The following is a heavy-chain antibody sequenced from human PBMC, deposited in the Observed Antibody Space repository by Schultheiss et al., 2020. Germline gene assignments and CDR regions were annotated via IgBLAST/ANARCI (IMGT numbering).Heavy chain of an antibody. CDR3: ARDNGEIRAMDV. CDR1: GFTFSSYG. V-gene: IGHV3-21*04. CDR2: ISSSSSYI. D-gene: IGHD5-24*01. Sequence: WGSLRLSCAASGFTFSSYGMHWVRQAPGKGLEWVSSISSSSSYIYYADSVKGRFTISRDNSKNTLYLQMNSLRAEDTAVYYCARDNGEIRAMDVWGQGTTVTVSS. J-gene: IGHJ6*02.